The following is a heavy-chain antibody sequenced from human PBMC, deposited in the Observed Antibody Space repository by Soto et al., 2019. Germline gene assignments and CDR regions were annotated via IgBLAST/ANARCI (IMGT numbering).Heavy chain of an antibody. J-gene: IGHJ6*02. Sequence: SETLSLTCAVYGGSFSGYYWSWIRQPPGKGLEWIGEINHSGSTNYNPSLKSRVTISVDTSKNQFSLKLSSVTAADTAVYYCARGRRLWSGYFDYGMDVWGQGTTVTVSS. D-gene: IGHD3-3*01. V-gene: IGHV4-34*01. CDR1: GGSFSGYY. CDR3: ARGRRLWSGYFDYGMDV. CDR2: INHSGST.